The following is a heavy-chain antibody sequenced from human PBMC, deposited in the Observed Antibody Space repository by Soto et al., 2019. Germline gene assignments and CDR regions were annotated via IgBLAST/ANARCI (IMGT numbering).Heavy chain of an antibody. V-gene: IGHV3-74*01. D-gene: IGHD6-13*01. CDR1: GFPFSSYW. Sequence: EVQLVESGGGSVQPGESLRLSCAASGFPFSSYWIHWVRQAPGKGLVWVSRIKYDGTITNYADSLKGRLTIPRDNAENTVYLQMHSLSVEDTAVYFCVRVAKGGYYVDVWGKGTTVTVSS. CDR3: VRVAKGGYYVDV. J-gene: IGHJ6*03. CDR2: IKYDGTIT.